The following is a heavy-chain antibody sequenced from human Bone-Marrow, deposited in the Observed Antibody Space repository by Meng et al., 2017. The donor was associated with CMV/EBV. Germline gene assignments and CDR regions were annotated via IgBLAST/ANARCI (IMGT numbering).Heavy chain of an antibody. V-gene: IGHV3-30-3*01. D-gene: IGHD2-2*01. CDR3: ARGSGYCSSTSCFLRSFDI. CDR1: GFTFSSYA. J-gene: IGHJ3*02. Sequence: GGSLRLSCAASGFTFSSYAMHWVRQAPGKGLEWVAVISYDGSNKYYADSVKGRFTISRDNSKNTLYLQMNSLRAEDTAVYYCARGSGYCSSTSCFLRSFDIWGQGTMVTV. CDR2: ISYDGSNK.